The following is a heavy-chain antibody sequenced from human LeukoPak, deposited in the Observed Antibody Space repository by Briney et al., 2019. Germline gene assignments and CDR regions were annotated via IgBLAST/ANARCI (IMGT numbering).Heavy chain of an antibody. D-gene: IGHD3-10*01. J-gene: IGHJ3*02. V-gene: IGHV4-31*03. Sequence: PSQTLSLTCTVSGGSISSGGYYWSWIRQHPGKGLEWIGYIYYSGSTYYNPSLKSRVTISVDTSKNQFSLKLSSVTAADTAVYYCARDAGFGTSDAFDIWGQGTMVTVSS. CDR3: ARDAGFGTSDAFDI. CDR2: IYYSGST. CDR1: GGSISSGGYY.